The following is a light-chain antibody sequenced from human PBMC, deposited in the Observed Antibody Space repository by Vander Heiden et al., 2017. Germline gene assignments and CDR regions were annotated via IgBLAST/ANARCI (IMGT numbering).Light chain of an antibody. CDR1: SSDVGGYTY. CDR2: EVS. V-gene: IGLV2-8*01. J-gene: IGLJ2*01. CDR3: SSYAGSNNLVV. Sequence: QSALPQPPSPSRSPGQSVTIPCTGTSSDVGGYTYVSWYQQHPGKAPKLMSYEVSKRAAGVPDRCAGSKSGNTASLTVSGLQAEDEADYYCSSYAGSNNLVVFGGGTKLTVL.